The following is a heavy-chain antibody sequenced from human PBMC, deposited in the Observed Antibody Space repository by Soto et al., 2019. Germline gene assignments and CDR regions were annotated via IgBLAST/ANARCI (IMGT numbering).Heavy chain of an antibody. J-gene: IGHJ4*02. Sequence: EVQLVQSGGGLVRPGESLRLSCAASGFQFNIYSMNWIRQAPGKGLEWVSYITSDTLTIRYADSVRGRFIISRDNAGNSVSLQMNSLRDEDTATYYCARSVEGHFDYWGQGALVTVSS. CDR3: ARSVEGHFDY. CDR1: GFQFNIYS. D-gene: IGHD6-19*01. V-gene: IGHV3-48*02. CDR2: ITSDTLTI.